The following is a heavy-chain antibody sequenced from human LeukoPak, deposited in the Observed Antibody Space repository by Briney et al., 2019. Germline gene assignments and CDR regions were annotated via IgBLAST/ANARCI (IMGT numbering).Heavy chain of an antibody. CDR3: AYKPGYCSGGSCYEGPDY. CDR2: INYSGST. V-gene: IGHV4-34*01. CDR1: GGSFSGYY. D-gene: IGHD2-15*01. J-gene: IGHJ4*02. Sequence: PSETLSLTCAVSGGSFSGYYWSWIRQPPGKGLEWIGEINYSGSTNYNPSLKSRVTISVDTSKNQFSLKLSSVTAADTAVYYCAYKPGYCSGGSCYEGPDYWGQGTLVTVSS.